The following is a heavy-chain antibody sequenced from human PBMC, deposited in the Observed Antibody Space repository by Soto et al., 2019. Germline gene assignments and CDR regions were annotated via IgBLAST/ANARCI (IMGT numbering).Heavy chain of an antibody. Sequence: SVKVSCKASGGTFSSYTIIWVRQAPGQGLEWMGRIIPILGIANYAQKFQGRVTITADKSTSTAYMELSSLRSEDTAVYYCARVRERDYYYYYMDVWGKGTTVTVSS. J-gene: IGHJ6*03. CDR2: IIPILGIA. CDR1: GGTFSSYT. V-gene: IGHV1-69*02. CDR3: ARVRERDYYYYYMDV.